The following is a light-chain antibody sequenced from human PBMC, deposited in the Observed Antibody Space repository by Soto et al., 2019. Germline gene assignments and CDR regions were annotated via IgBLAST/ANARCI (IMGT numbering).Light chain of an antibody. Sequence: IPMTQSPSSVSAYVGDRVTIPCRASQGIRNELGWYQQKTGKAPKLLIYAASTLQSGVPSRFSGSGSGTDFTLTITRLEPEDFALYYCQHYGKSPITFGQGTRLEIK. CDR3: QHYGKSPIT. CDR2: AAS. CDR1: QGIRNE. V-gene: IGKV1-6*01. J-gene: IGKJ5*01.